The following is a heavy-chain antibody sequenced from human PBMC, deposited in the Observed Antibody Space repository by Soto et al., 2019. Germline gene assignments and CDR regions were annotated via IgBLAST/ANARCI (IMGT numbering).Heavy chain of an antibody. Sequence: APVKVSCKPAGYTFTSYGISWVRQAPGQGLEWMGWISAYNGNTNYAQKLQGRVTMTTDTSTSTAYMELRSLRSDDTAVYYCARESVTGTTSKFDYWGQGTLVTVSS. J-gene: IGHJ4*02. CDR2: ISAYNGNT. V-gene: IGHV1-18*01. CDR3: ARESVTGTTSKFDY. D-gene: IGHD1-7*01. CDR1: GYTFTSYG.